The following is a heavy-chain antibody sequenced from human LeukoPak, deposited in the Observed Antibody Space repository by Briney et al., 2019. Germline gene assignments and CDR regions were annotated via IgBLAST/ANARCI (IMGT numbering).Heavy chain of an antibody. CDR3: ARRMEYSSSSNYYYYYMDV. V-gene: IGHV4-59*01. CDR2: IYYSGST. CDR1: GGSISSYY. D-gene: IGHD6-6*01. J-gene: IGHJ6*03. Sequence: SETLSLTCTVSGGSISSYYWSWIRQPPGKGLEWIGYIYYSGSTNYNPSLKSRVTISVDTSKNQFSLKLSSVTAADTAVYYCARRMEYSSSSNYYYYYMDVWGKGTTVTVSS.